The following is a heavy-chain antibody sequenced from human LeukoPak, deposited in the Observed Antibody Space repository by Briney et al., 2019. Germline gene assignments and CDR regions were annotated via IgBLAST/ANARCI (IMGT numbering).Heavy chain of an antibody. J-gene: IGHJ6*03. CDR1: GFTFSSYA. CDR2: IKSKTDGGTT. V-gene: IGHV3-15*01. Sequence: PGGSLRLSCAASGFTFSSYAMSWVRQAPGKGLEWVGRIKSKTDGGTTDYAAPVKGRFTISRDDSKNTLYLQMNSLKTEDTAVYYCTTDLHPLTYYYDSSGYYERPYYMDVWGKGTTVTVSS. D-gene: IGHD3-22*01. CDR3: TTDLHPLTYYYDSSGYYERPYYMDV.